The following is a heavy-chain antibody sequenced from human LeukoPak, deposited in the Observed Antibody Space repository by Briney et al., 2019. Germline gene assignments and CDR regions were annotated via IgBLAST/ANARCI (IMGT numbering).Heavy chain of an antibody. V-gene: IGHV4-61*02. CDR2: IYTSGST. J-gene: IGHJ4*02. CDR3: ARDATHKYSGSYYGIDY. CDR1: GGSISSGSYY. Sequence: ASETLSLTCTVSGGSISSGSYYWSWIRQPAGKGLEWIGRIYTSGSTNYNPSLKSRVTISVDTSKNQFSLKLSSVTAADTAVYYCARDATHKYSGSYYGIDYWGQGTLVTVSS. D-gene: IGHD1-26*01.